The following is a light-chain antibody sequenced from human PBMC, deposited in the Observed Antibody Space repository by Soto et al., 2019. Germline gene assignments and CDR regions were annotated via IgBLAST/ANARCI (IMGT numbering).Light chain of an antibody. V-gene: IGLV2-23*02. Sequence: QSALTHPASVSGTPEKSITISFTGTRSDIGSYNSIAWYQQHPGKAPRVMIFVVTERPSGISNRFSGSKSGFTASLTISGLQAEDEADYFCFSYAGSSTWVFGGGTKLTVL. J-gene: IGLJ3*02. CDR2: VVT. CDR3: FSYAGSSTWV. CDR1: RSDIGSYNS.